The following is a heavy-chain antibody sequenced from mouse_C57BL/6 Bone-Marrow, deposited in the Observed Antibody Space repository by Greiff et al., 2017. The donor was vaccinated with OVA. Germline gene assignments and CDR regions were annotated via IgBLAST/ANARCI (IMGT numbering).Heavy chain of an antibody. D-gene: IGHD1-1*01. CDR2: IHPNSGST. J-gene: IGHJ3*01. CDR3: ARSHLGSSPWFAY. Sequence: VQLQQPGAELVKPGASVKLSCKASGYTFTSYWMHWVKQRPGQGLEWIGMIHPNSGSTNYNEKFKSKATLTVDNSSSTAYLQLSSLTSEDSAFYDCARSHLGSSPWFAYWGQGTLVTVSA. V-gene: IGHV1-64*01. CDR1: GYTFTSYW.